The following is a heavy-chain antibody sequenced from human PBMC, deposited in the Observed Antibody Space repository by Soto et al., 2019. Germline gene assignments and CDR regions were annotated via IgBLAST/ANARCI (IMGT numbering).Heavy chain of an antibody. Sequence: EVQLLESGGGLVQPGGSLRLSCAASGFTFSSYAMSWVRQAPGKGLEWVSAISGSGGSTYYADSVKGRFTISRDNSKNTLYLQMNSLRAEDTAVYSCAKGGDGDYFFDYWGQGTLVTVSS. V-gene: IGHV3-23*01. CDR2: ISGSGGST. CDR1: GFTFSSYA. D-gene: IGHD4-17*01. CDR3: AKGGDGDYFFDY. J-gene: IGHJ4*02.